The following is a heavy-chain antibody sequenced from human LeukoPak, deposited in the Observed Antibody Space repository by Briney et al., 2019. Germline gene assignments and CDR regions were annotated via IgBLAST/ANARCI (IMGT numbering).Heavy chain of an antibody. Sequence: ASVKVSCKASGGTFSSYAISWVRQAPGQGLEWMGRIIPILGIANYAQKFQGRVTITADKSTSTAYMELSSLRSEDTAVYYCARGLPSSGWYDFHYWGQGTLVTVFS. CDR1: GGTFSSYA. V-gene: IGHV1-69*04. D-gene: IGHD6-19*01. J-gene: IGHJ4*02. CDR3: ARGLPSSGWYDFHY. CDR2: IIPILGIA.